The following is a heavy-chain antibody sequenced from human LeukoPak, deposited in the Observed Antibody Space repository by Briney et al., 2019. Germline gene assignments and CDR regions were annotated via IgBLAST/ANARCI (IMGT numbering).Heavy chain of an antibody. J-gene: IGHJ4*02. Sequence: GGSPRLSCAASGFTFDDYAMHWVRQAPGKGLEWVSGISWNSGSIGYADSVKGRFTISRDNAKNSLYLQMNSLRAEDTALYYCAKFGSSGLHWGQGTLVTVSS. D-gene: IGHD6-19*01. CDR1: GFTFDDYA. CDR2: ISWNSGSI. CDR3: AKFGSSGLH. V-gene: IGHV3-9*01.